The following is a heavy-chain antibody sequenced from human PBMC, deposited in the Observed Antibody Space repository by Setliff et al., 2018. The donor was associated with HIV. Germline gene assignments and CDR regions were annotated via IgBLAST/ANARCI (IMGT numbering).Heavy chain of an antibody. Sequence: SETLSLTCAVYGGSLSGHYWSWIRQPPGKGLEWIGESNHVGRTNYNPSLKSRVTVSVDTSKSQFSLKLSSVTAADTAVYYCARDQLRYLANDFYFDFWGQGTPVTVSS. CDR3: ARDQLRYLANDFYFDF. D-gene: IGHD3-9*01. CDR1: GGSLSGHY. V-gene: IGHV4-34*01. CDR2: SNHVGRT. J-gene: IGHJ4*02.